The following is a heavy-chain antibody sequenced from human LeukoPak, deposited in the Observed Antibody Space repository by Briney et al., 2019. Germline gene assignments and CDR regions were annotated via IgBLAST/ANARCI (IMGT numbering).Heavy chain of an antibody. Sequence: SQTLSLTCAVSGGSISSGGYSWSWIRQPPGKGLEWIGYIYHSGSTDYNPSLKSRVTISVDRSKNQFSLKLSSVTAADTAVYYCARDLRGITGTEGGFDPWGQGTLVTVSS. V-gene: IGHV4-30-2*01. J-gene: IGHJ5*02. CDR2: IYHSGST. CDR1: GGSISSGGYS. CDR3: ARDLRGITGTEGGFDP. D-gene: IGHD1-20*01.